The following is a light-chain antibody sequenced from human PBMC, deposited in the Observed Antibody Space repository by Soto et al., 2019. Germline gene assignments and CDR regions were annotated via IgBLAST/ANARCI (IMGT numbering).Light chain of an antibody. CDR2: EVS. CDR3: TSYTNSDTLV. Sequence: QSALTQPASVSGSPGQSITISCTGTSSDVGGYKYVSWYQQHPGKAPKLMIYEVSNRPSGVSNRFSGSKSGNTASLTISGLQAEDEADYYCTSYTNSDTLVFGGGTKLTVL. CDR1: SSDVGGYKY. V-gene: IGLV2-14*01. J-gene: IGLJ2*01.